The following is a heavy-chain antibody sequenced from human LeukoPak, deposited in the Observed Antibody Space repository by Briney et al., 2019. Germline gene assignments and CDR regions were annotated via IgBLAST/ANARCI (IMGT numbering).Heavy chain of an antibody. Sequence: PSETLSLTCTVSGGSISSYYWSWIRQPPGKGLEWIGYIYYSGSINYNPSLKSRVTISVDTSKNQFSLKLSSVTAADTAVYYCARIGGYDSSGYLLDYWGQGTLVTVSS. V-gene: IGHV4-59*01. CDR2: IYYSGSI. CDR1: GGSISSYY. J-gene: IGHJ4*02. CDR3: ARIGGYDSSGYLLDY. D-gene: IGHD3-22*01.